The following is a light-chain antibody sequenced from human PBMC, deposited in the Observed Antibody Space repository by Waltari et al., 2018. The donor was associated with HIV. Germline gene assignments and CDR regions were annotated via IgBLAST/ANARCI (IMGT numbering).Light chain of an antibody. CDR2: KDN. J-gene: IGLJ3*02. CDR1: TLPRQY. V-gene: IGLV3-25*03. Sequence: SFQLTHPPSVSVSPGQTARITCSGETLPRQYVFWYQQRPGQAPVLVIYKDNERPSGIPERFSGSTSGTTVALTISGVQPEDEADYYCQSSDSSGAYWVFGGGTKLTVL. CDR3: QSSDSSGAYWV.